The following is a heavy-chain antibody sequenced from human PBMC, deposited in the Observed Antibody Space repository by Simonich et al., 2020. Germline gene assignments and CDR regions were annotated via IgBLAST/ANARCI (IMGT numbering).Heavy chain of an antibody. CDR3: ARGLIGGSYYY. Sequence: QVQLQQWGAGLLKPSETLSLTCAVYGGSFSGYYWSWIRQPPWKGLEWIGEINHSERTNYNPSLKSRVTRSVDTSKNQFSLKLSSVTAADTAVYYCARGLIGGSYYYWGQGTLVTVSS. V-gene: IGHV4-34*01. CDR2: INHSERT. CDR1: GGSFSGYY. J-gene: IGHJ4*02. D-gene: IGHD1-26*01.